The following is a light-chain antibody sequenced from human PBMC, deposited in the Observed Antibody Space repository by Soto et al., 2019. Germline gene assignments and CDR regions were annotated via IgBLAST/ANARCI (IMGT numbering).Light chain of an antibody. CDR1: SSNIGNYP. Sequence: QSVLTQPPSASATPGQRVAISCSGSSSNIGNYPVNWYQQLPGTAPKLLIHTATQRPSGVPDRFSGSKSGTSASLAISGLQSEDEAEYYCAAWDGSLYVFGNGTKVTVL. V-gene: IGLV1-44*01. CDR3: AAWDGSLYV. CDR2: TAT. J-gene: IGLJ1*01.